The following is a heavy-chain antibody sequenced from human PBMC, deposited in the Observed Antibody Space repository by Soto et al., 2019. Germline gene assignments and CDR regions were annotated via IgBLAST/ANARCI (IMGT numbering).Heavy chain of an antibody. V-gene: IGHV1-69*01. CDR3: ARYPRSSSWPGYYGMDV. D-gene: IGHD6-13*01. Sequence: QVQLVQSGAEVKKPGSSVKVSCKASGGTFSSYAISWVRQAPGQGLEWMGGIIPIFGTANYAQKFQGRVTSTADESTSTSYMELSSLRSEDTAVYYCARYPRSSSWPGYYGMDVWGQGTTVTVSS. CDR2: IIPIFGTA. J-gene: IGHJ6*02. CDR1: GGTFSSYA.